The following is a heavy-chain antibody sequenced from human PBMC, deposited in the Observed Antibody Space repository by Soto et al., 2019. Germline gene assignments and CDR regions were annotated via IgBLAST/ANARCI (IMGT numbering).Heavy chain of an antibody. D-gene: IGHD4-17*01. Sequence: SETLSLTCTVSGDSINNSYWSWIRQPPGRGLEWIGYIYYSGSTYFNPSLKSRLTISVDTSKNQFSLQLSSVTAADTAVYYCARAGHSSSSGGYGDYEGYYFDYWGQGTLVTVSS. J-gene: IGHJ4*02. CDR2: IYYSGST. CDR3: ARAGHSSSSGGYGDYEGYYFDY. CDR1: GDSINNSY. V-gene: IGHV4-59*12.